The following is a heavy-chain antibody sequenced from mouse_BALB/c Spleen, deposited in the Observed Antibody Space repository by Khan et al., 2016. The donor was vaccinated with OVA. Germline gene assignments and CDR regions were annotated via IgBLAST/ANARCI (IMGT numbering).Heavy chain of an antibody. CDR1: GYTFTSYW. CDR2: VSPGSGSP. CDR3: TRSNYYGSSFYAMDY. Sequence: DLVKPGASVKLSCKASGYTFTSYWINWIKQRPGQGLEWIGRVSPGSGSPYYNEIFKGKATVTVDKSSSTAYIQLNSLSSEDSAVYVCTRSNYYGSSFYAMDYWGQGTSVTVSS. D-gene: IGHD1-1*01. V-gene: IGHV1S41*01. J-gene: IGHJ4*01.